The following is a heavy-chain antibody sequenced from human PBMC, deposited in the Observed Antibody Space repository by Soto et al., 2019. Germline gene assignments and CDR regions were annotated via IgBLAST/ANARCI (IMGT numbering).Heavy chain of an antibody. CDR2: IYYSGST. CDR3: ARERYYGMDV. CDR1: GGSISSYY. Sequence: SSETLSLTCTVSGGSISSYYWSWIRQPPGKGLEWIGNIYYSGSTNYNPSLKSRVTISVDTSKNQFSLKLSSVTAADTAVYYCARERYYGMDVWGQGTTVTVSS. J-gene: IGHJ6*02. V-gene: IGHV4-59*01.